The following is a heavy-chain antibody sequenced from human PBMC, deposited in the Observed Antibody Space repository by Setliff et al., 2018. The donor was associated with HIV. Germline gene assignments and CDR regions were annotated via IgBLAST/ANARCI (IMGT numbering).Heavy chain of an antibody. CDR2: ISAYSGDT. J-gene: IGHJ4*02. Sequence: ASVKVSCKASGYPFSGYGISLVRQAPGQGLEWMGWISAYSGDTNYAQKFQGRLTMTTDTSTSTAYMELRSLRSDDTAMYYCARPGGSYGDYGWYLRFWGQGTLVTVSS. V-gene: IGHV1-18*01. D-gene: IGHD4-17*01. CDR1: GYPFSGYG. CDR3: ARPGGSYGDYGWYLRF.